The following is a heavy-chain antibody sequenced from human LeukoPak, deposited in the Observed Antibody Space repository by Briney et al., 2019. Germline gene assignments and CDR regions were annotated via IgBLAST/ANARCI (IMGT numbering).Heavy chain of an antibody. CDR3: ARVHSSSWYCCSDY. V-gene: IGHV3-30*19. Sequence: PGRSLRLSCAASGFTFSSYGMHWVRQAPGKGLEWVALISYDGSSKYYADSVKGRFTFSRDNSKNTLYLQMNSLRPEDTAIYYCARVHSSSWYCCSDYWGLGTLVTVSS. CDR1: GFTFSSYG. CDR2: ISYDGSSK. J-gene: IGHJ4*02. D-gene: IGHD6-13*01.